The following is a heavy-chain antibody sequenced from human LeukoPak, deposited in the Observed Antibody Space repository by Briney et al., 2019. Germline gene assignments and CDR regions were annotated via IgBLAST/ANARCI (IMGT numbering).Heavy chain of an antibody. D-gene: IGHD3-16*01. CDR1: GGSISSYY. Sequence: PSETLSLTCTVSGGSISSYYWSWIRQPPGKGLEWIGYIYYSGSTNYNPSLKSRVTISVDTSKNQFSLKLSSVTAADTAVYYCARLQNYDYVWGSPYYFDYWGQGTLVTVSS. J-gene: IGHJ4*02. CDR3: ARLQNYDYVWGSPYYFDY. V-gene: IGHV4-59*08. CDR2: IYYSGST.